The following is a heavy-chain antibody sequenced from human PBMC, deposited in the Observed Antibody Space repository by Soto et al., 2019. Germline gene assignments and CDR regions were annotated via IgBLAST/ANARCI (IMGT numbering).Heavy chain of an antibody. J-gene: IGHJ4*02. CDR2: IYPGDSDT. D-gene: IGHD3-22*01. Sequence: GESLKISCKGSGYSSTSNWIGWVRQMPGKGLEWMGIIYPGDSDTRYSPPFQGQVTISADKSISTAYLQWSRLKASDSAMYYCARMDSSALGIDYWGQGTLVTVSS. V-gene: IGHV5-51*01. CDR3: ARMDSSALGIDY. CDR1: GYSSTSNW.